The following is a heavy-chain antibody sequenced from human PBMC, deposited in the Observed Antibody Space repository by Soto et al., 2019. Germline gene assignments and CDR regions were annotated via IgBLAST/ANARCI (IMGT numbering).Heavy chain of an antibody. V-gene: IGHV2-26*01. CDR3: ARSGYDFWSGYYTGYNWFDP. CDR2: IFSNDEK. CDR1: GFSLSNARMG. Sequence: QVTLKESGPVLVKPTETLTLTCTVSGFSLSNARMGVSWIRQPPGKALEWLAHIFSNDEKSYSTSLTSRLTISKDTSKSQVVLTMTNMDPVDTATYYCARSGYDFWSGYYTGYNWFDPWGQGTLVTVSS. J-gene: IGHJ5*02. D-gene: IGHD3-3*01.